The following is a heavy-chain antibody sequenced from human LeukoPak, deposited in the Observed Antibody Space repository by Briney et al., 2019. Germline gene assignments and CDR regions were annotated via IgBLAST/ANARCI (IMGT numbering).Heavy chain of an antibody. CDR3: TRDREHGTQDS. CDR1: SDSINDHY. Sequence: SETLSLTCTVSSDSINDHYWGWIRQPPGKGLEWIGSIYYRGNTFYNPSLRNRVSISIDTSKGRFSLNLNSVTAADSAVYFCTRDREHGTQDSWGQGTLVTVS. CDR2: IYYRGNT. D-gene: IGHD1-26*01. V-gene: IGHV4-38-2*02. J-gene: IGHJ4*02.